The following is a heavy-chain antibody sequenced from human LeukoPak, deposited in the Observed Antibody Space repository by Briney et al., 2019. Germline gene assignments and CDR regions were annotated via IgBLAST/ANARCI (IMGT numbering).Heavy chain of an antibody. CDR1: GFTFSSRDW. J-gene: IGHJ6*03. Sequence: GGSLRLSCVASGFTFSSRDWMTWVRRAPGKGLEWVANIKQDGSDKNYVDSVKGRFTISRDNAKNLLYLQMNSLRAEDTAVYYCARVVHYYDSSGYSHGGGYYYYYMDVWGKGTTVTVSS. D-gene: IGHD3-22*01. CDR2: IKQDGSDK. V-gene: IGHV3-7*01. CDR3: ARVVHYYDSSGYSHGGGYYYYYMDV.